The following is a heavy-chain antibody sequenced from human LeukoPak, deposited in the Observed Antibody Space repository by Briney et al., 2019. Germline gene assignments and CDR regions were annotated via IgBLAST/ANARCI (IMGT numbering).Heavy chain of an antibody. CDR1: GYTFTDYH. CDR2: INPNTGGT. D-gene: IGHD5-24*01. J-gene: IGHJ4*02. Sequence: ASVKVFCKASGYTFTDYHIHWVRQAPGQGLEWMGWINPNTGGTNYAQNFQGRVTMTRDTSITTSYMELSSLLSDDTALYYCARGGHGHTQNDYWGQGTLVTVSS. V-gene: IGHV1-2*02. CDR3: ARGGHGHTQNDY.